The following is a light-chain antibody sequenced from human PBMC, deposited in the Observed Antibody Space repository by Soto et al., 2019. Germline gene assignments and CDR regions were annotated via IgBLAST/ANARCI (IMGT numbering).Light chain of an antibody. J-gene: IGKJ1*01. Sequence: EIVMTQSPATLSVSPCERATLSFSASQSVGSDLAWYQQNPGQAPRLLIYGASSRATGIPDRFSGSGSGTDFTLTISRLEPEDFAVYYCQQYGSSPPWTFGQGTKVDIK. CDR2: GAS. V-gene: IGKV3-20*01. CDR1: QSVGSD. CDR3: QQYGSSPPWT.